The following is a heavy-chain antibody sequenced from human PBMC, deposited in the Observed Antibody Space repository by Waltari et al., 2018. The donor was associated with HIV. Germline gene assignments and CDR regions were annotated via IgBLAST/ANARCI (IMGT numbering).Heavy chain of an antibody. V-gene: IGHV3-30*01. D-gene: IGHD4-17*01. CDR1: GLPFSSYA. J-gene: IGHJ4*02. CDR3: ARPMNYGDYPYYFDY. Sequence: QVQLVESGGGVVQPGRSLRLSCAASGLPFSSYAMHWVRQAPGKGLEWVAVISYDGRNKYYADSVKGRFTISRDNSKNTLYLQMNSLRAEDTAVYYCARPMNYGDYPYYFDYWGQGTLVTVSS. CDR2: ISYDGRNK.